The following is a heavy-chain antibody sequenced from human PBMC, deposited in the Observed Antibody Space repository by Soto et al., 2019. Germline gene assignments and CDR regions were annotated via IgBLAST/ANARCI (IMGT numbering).Heavy chain of an antibody. CDR1: GFTVISNY. Sequence: LRLSCAASGFTVISNYMSWVRQAPGKGLEWVSVIYSGGSTYYADSVKGRFTISRDNSKNTLYLQMNSLRAEDTAVYYCARGLLRYFDWLFYGMDVWGQGTTVTVSS. CDR2: IYSGGST. D-gene: IGHD3-9*01. J-gene: IGHJ6*02. V-gene: IGHV3-53*01. CDR3: ARGLLRYFDWLFYGMDV.